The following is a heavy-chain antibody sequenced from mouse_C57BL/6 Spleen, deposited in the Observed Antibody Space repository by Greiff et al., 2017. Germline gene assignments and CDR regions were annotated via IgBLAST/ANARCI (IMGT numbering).Heavy chain of an antibody. CDR1: GFTFSSYG. CDR2: ISSGGSYT. D-gene: IGHD1-1*01. CDR3: ARGTTVVAKTMDY. J-gene: IGHJ4*01. V-gene: IGHV5-6*01. Sequence: EVLLQQSGGDLVKPGGSLKLSCAASGFTFSSYGMSWVRQTPDKRLEWVATISSGGSYTYYPDSVKGRFTISRDNAKNTLYLQMSSLKSEDTAMYYCARGTTVVAKTMDYWGQGTSVTVSS.